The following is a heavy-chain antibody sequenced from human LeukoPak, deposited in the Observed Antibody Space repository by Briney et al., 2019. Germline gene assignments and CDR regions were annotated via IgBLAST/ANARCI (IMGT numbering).Heavy chain of an antibody. CDR3: ARDLGWLQSDY. V-gene: IGHV3-7*01. CDR2: IKKDGSEQ. CDR1: GFTFSNSW. J-gene: IGHJ4*02. Sequence: RPGGSLRLSCAASGFTFSNSWMSWVRQAPGKGLEWVATIKKDGSEQYYVDSMKGRLTISRDNAKNSVYLQIHDLRAEDTAVYYCARDLGWLQSDYWGQGTLVTVSS. D-gene: IGHD5-24*01.